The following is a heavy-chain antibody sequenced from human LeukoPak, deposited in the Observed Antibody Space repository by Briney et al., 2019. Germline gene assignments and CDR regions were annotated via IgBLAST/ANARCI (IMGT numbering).Heavy chain of an antibody. J-gene: IGHJ4*02. CDR3: AKAQYSSGWYSLDY. Sequence: PGGSLRLSCTASGFTFGDYAMSWVRQAPGKGLEWVSAISGSGGSTYYADSVKGRFTISRDNAKNSLYLQMNSLRAEDMALYYCAKAQYSSGWYSLDYWGQGTLVTVSS. CDR2: ISGSGGST. V-gene: IGHV3-23*01. CDR1: GFTFGDYA. D-gene: IGHD6-19*01.